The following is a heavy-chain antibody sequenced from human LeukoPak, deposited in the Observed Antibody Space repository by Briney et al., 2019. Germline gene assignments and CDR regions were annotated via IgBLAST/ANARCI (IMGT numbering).Heavy chain of an antibody. CDR3: ARVVNYYYVRGYSFDL. V-gene: IGHV4-39*01. D-gene: IGHD3-22*01. CDR1: GGSISTRDYY. Sequence: SETLSLTCTVSGGSISTRDYYWGWIRQPPGKGLEWIASIYYTGSTYYSPSLRSRATMSVDTSKNQFSLELSAVTAADTAFYYCARVVNYYYVRGYSFDLWGRGTLVAVSS. J-gene: IGHJ2*01. CDR2: IYYTGST.